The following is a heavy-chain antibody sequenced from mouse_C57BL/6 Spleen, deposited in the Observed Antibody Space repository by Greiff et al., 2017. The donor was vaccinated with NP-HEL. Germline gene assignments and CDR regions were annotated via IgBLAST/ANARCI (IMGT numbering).Heavy chain of an antibody. V-gene: IGHV1-50*01. CDR1: GYTFTSYW. D-gene: IGHD1-1*01. CDR2: IDPSDSYT. CDR3: ARITTVVGFDY. Sequence: VQLKQPGAELVKPGASVKLSCKASGYTFTSYWMQWVKQRPGQGLEWIGEIDPSDSYTNYNQKFKGKATLTVDTSSSTAYMQLSSLTSEDSAVYYCARITTVVGFDYWGQGTTLTVSS. J-gene: IGHJ2*01.